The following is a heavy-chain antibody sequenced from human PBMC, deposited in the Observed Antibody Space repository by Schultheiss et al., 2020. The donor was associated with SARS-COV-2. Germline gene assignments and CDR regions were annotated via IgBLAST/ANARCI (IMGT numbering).Heavy chain of an antibody. V-gene: IGHV1-8*02. CDR1: GGTFSSYA. CDR3: ARAPGVSGSYYDYFDY. Sequence: VKVSCKASGGTFSSYAINWVRQATGQGLEWMGWMNPNSGNTGYAQKFQGRVTMTRNTSISTAYMELSSLRSEDTAVYYCARAPGVSGSYYDYFDYWGQGTLVTVAS. D-gene: IGHD1-26*01. J-gene: IGHJ4*02. CDR2: MNPNSGNT.